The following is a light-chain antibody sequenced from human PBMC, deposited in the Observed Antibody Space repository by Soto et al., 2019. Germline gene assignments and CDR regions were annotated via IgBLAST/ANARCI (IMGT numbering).Light chain of an antibody. CDR3: SSYTVRTTLSYV. CDR2: DVS. J-gene: IGLJ1*01. V-gene: IGLV2-14*03. CDR1: SSDVGSYNY. Sequence: QSVLTQPASVSGSPGQSITISCTGTSSDVGSYNYVSWYQQHPGKAPKVIIYDVSNRPSGVSNRFSGSKSGDTASLTISGLQAEDEADYFCSSYTVRTTLSYVFGVGTKVTVL.